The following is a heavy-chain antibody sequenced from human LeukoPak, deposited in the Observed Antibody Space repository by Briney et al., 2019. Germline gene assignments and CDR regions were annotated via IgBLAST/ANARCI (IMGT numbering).Heavy chain of an antibody. CDR3: ARGPGIAAAWFIY. Sequence: GGSLRLSCAASGFTFSGSAMHWVRQAPGKGLEWVAVISYDGSNKYYADSVKGRFTISRDNSKNTLYLQMNSLRAEDTAVYYCARGPGIAAAWFIYWGQGTLVTVSS. CDR2: ISYDGSNK. D-gene: IGHD6-13*01. J-gene: IGHJ4*02. V-gene: IGHV3-30*04. CDR1: GFTFSGSA.